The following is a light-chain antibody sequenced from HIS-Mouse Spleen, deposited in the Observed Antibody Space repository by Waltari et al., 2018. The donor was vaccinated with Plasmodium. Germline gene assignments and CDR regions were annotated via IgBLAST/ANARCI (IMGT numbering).Light chain of an antibody. CDR1: QSVSSN. Sequence: EIVMTQSPATLSVSPGERATLSCRASQSVSSNLAWYQQKPGQSHRLLIYGASTRATGIPARFSGSGYGTEFTLTISSLQSEDFAVYYCQQYNNWSFTFGPGTKVDIK. V-gene: IGKV3-15*01. CDR3: QQYNNWSFT. J-gene: IGKJ3*01. CDR2: GAS.